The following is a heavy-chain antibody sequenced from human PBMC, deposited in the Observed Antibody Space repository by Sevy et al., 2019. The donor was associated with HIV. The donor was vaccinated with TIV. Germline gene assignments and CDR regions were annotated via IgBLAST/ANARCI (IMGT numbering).Heavy chain of an antibody. V-gene: IGHV3-30-3*01. J-gene: IGHJ4*02. CDR3: ARGGAGAHARECEYSDGRTPFDY. Sequence: GGSLRLSCAASGFTFSSYAMHWVRQAPGKGLEWVAVISYDGSNKYYADSVKGRFTISRDNSKNTLYLQMNSLRAEDTAVYYCARGGAGAHARECEYSDGRTPFDYWGQGTLVTVSS. D-gene: IGHD5-18*01. CDR1: GFTFSSYA. CDR2: ISYDGSNK.